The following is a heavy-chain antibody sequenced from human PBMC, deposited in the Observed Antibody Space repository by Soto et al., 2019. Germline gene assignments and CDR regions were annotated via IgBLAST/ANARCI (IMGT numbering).Heavy chain of an antibody. J-gene: IGHJ4*02. Sequence: SAPTLVNPTQTITLTCTFSGFSVSTSGGGVGWIRQPPPKALECLAVVYWDDDKRYSPSLKSRLTITQDTSKNQVGLKMTNMDRGDTATYYCAYRLYAGWLPASSYDYSGPVPFVT. CDR2: VYWDDDK. V-gene: IGHV2-5*02. D-gene: IGHD1-26*01. CDR3: AYRLYAGWLPASSYDY. CDR1: GFSVSTSGGG.